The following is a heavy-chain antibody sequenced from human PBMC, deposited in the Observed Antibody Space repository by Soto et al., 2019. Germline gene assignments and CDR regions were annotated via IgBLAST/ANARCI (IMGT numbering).Heavy chain of an antibody. CDR1: GDSIRSSEYY. CDR2: VSYGGST. D-gene: IGHD2-15*01. Sequence: SETLSLTCSVSGDSIRSSEYYWVWIRQPPGKGLEWIGSVSYGGSTYYNPSLKSRVTISVATSKNQFSLRLTSVTAADTAVYYCARTDIGNWFDPWGQGTLVTVSS. V-gene: IGHV4-39*01. CDR3: ARTDIGNWFDP. J-gene: IGHJ5*02.